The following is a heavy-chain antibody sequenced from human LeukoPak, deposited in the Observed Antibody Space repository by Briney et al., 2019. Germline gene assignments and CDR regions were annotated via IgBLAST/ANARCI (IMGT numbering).Heavy chain of an antibody. J-gene: IGHJ4*02. D-gene: IGHD5-24*01. Sequence: GESLTISCKAYGYSFFSNYWIAWVRQMPGKGLEWMRFLYPGDSDSRYSPSFQGQVTISADRSISTAYLHWSSLKVSDTAMYYCARASRDGYNQNFDYWGQGTLVTVSS. V-gene: IGHV5-51*01. CDR2: LYPGDSDS. CDR3: ARASRDGYNQNFDY. CDR1: GYSFFSNYW.